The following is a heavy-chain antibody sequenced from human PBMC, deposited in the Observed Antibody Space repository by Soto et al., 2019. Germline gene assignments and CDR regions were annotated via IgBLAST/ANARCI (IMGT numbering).Heavy chain of an antibody. Sequence: PSETLSLTCTVSGDSMSSRGYYWTWIRQPPGKGLEWIGYIYYSGSTNYNPSLKSRVTISVDTSKNQFSLKLSSVTAADTAVYYCARVWGGAFDIWGQGTMVTVSS. CDR2: IYYSGST. CDR3: ARVWGGAFDI. D-gene: IGHD3-10*01. J-gene: IGHJ3*02. CDR1: GDSMSSRGYY. V-gene: IGHV4-61*08.